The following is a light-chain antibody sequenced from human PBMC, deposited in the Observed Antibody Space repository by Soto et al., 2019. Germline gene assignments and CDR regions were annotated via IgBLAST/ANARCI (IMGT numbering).Light chain of an antibody. Sequence: DIQMTQSPSSVSASVGDRVNITCRASQGINHWLAWYQQKPGKAPKLLIYTASSLQSGVSSRFSGSGSGTDFTLTISSLQPEDFATYYCQQAHSFPITFGQGTRLEIK. CDR3: QQAHSFPIT. CDR2: TAS. CDR1: QGINHW. J-gene: IGKJ5*01. V-gene: IGKV1-12*01.